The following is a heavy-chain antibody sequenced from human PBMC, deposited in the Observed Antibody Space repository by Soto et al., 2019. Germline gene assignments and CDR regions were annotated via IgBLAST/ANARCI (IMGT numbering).Heavy chain of an antibody. D-gene: IGHD3-22*01. CDR2: INHSGST. V-gene: IGHV4-34*01. J-gene: IGHJ4*02. CDR1: GGSFSGYY. CDR3: ARGSFGSRYYYDSSGYRAFDY. Sequence: QVQLQQLGAGLLKPSETLSLTCAVYGGSFSGYYWSWIRQPPGKGLAWIGEINHSGSTNYNPSLRSRVTISVDTYKNQFSLKLSSVNAADTAVYYCARGSFGSRYYYDSSGYRAFDYWGQGTLVTISS.